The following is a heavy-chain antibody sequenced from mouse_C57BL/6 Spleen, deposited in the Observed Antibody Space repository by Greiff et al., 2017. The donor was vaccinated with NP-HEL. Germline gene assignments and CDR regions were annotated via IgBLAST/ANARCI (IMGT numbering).Heavy chain of an antibody. Sequence: EVKLVESGGGLVKPGGSLKLSCAASGFTFSDYGMHWVRQAPEQGLEWVAYISSGSSTIYYADTVKGRFTISRDNAKNTLFLQMTSLRSEDTAMYYCAREITTVVDWYFDVWGTGTTVTVSS. CDR2: ISSGSSTI. D-gene: IGHD1-1*01. V-gene: IGHV5-17*01. CDR3: AREITTVVDWYFDV. CDR1: GFTFSDYG. J-gene: IGHJ1*03.